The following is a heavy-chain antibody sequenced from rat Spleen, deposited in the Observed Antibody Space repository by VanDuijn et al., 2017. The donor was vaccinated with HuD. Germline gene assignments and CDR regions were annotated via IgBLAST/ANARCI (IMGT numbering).Heavy chain of an antibody. CDR3: TRGYYFDY. V-gene: IGHV5S23*01. Sequence: EVQLVESGGGFVQPGRSLKLSCAASGFTFSNYDMVWVRQAPTKGLKWVASISYDGSTPYYRDSVKGRFTISRDNAKSTLYLQMDSLRSEDTATYYCTRGYYFDYWGQGVMVTVSS. CDR1: GFTFSNYD. J-gene: IGHJ2*01. CDR2: ISYDGSTP.